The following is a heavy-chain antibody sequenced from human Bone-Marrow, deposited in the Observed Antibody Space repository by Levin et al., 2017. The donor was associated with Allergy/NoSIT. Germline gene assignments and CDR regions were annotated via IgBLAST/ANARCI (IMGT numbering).Heavy chain of an antibody. Sequence: GESLKISCAASGFTFSTYDMTWVRQAPGKGLEWICSISGSGSITYYGDSVKGRVTISRDNSRDTLYLQMSSLRAEDTAVYFCAKDRDSSSARAYGLDVWGQGTTVTVSS. CDR3: AKDRDSSSARAYGLDV. V-gene: IGHV3-23*02. D-gene: IGHD3-22*01. CDR2: ISGSGSIT. J-gene: IGHJ6*02. CDR1: GFTFSTYD.